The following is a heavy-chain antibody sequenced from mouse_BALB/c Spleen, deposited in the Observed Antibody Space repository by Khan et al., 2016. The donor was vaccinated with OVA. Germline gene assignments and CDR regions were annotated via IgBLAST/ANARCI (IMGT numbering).Heavy chain of an antibody. J-gene: IGHJ3*01. D-gene: IGHD2-4*01. CDR1: GYSITSEYA. CDR3: ARKDYYDYDPFPY. V-gene: IGHV3-2*02. CDR2: INYSGNT. Sequence: EVQLQESGPGLVKPSQSLSLTCTVTGYSITSEYAWNWIRQSPGNKLEWMGYINYSGNTRFNPSLKSRTSITRDTSKNQFFLQLSSVTTEDTATYYCARKDYYDYDPFPYWGQGTLVTVSA.